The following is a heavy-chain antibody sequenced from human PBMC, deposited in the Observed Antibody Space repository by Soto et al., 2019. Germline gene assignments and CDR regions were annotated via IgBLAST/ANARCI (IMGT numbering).Heavy chain of an antibody. D-gene: IGHD3-22*01. CDR2: IYYSGST. CDR1: GGSISSGDYY. Sequence: PSETLSLTCTVSGGSISSGDYYWSWIRQPPGKGLEWIGYIYYSGSTYYNPSLKSRVTISVDTSKNQFSLKLSSVTAADTAVYYCARDQVSEDSSGYYSKSPTGYWGQGTLVTVSS. J-gene: IGHJ4*02. CDR3: ARDQVSEDSSGYYSKSPTGY. V-gene: IGHV4-30-4*01.